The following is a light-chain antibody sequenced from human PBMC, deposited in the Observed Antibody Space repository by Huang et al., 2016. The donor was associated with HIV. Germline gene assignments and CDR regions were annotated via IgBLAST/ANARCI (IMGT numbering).Light chain of an antibody. CDR3: QQYYNWPLT. Sequence: EIVMTQSPATLSVSPGERATLSCRASQGVSSKLAWYQQKPGQTPRLLIYGASTRATDIPARFSGSGAGTDFTLTISSLQSEDFAVYYCQQYYNWPLTFGQGTKVDIK. CDR1: QGVSSK. V-gene: IGKV3-15*01. J-gene: IGKJ1*01. CDR2: GAS.